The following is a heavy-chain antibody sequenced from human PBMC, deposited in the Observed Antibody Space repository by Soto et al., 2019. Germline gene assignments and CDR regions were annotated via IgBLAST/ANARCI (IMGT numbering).Heavy chain of an antibody. V-gene: IGHV3-23*01. D-gene: IGHD3-22*01. CDR1: GFTFSSYA. J-gene: IGHJ4*02. CDR2: ISGSGGST. CDR3: AKDFGPHYYDRFEY. Sequence: VGSLRLPCAASGFTFSSYAMSRVRQAPGKGLEWVSAISGSGGSTYYADSVKGRFTISRDNSKNTLYLQMNSLRAEDTAVYYCAKDFGPHYYDRFEYWGQGTLVTVTP.